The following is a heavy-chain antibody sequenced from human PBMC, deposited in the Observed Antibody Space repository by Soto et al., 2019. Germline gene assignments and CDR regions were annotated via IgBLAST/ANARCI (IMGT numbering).Heavy chain of an antibody. CDR2: ISYDSTKT. J-gene: IGHJ6*02. Sequence: QVQLVESGGGVVQPGRSLRLSCAASGFTFNSYGMHWVRQGPGNGLEWVAFISYDSTKTYYADSVKGRFTISRDNSNSAQYVHMNSLTGEHTAVYYCARTRSAWSDFHYYSLDVWGQGTTVTVSS. CDR3: ARTRSAWSDFHYYSLDV. CDR1: GFTFNSYG. V-gene: IGHV3-30*03. D-gene: IGHD2-21*02.